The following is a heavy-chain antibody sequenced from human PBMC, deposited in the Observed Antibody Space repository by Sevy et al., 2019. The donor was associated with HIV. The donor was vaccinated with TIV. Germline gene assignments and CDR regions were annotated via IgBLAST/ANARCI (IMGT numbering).Heavy chain of an antibody. D-gene: IGHD3-22*01. J-gene: IGHJ4*02. CDR2: IKSKIDGETT. CDR3: ATAPGYYDSAPFDY. Sequence: GGSLRLSCAVSGITFNNAWMNWVRQAPGTGLQWVGLIKSKIDGETTDYAAPVKGRFTISRDDSKNTLFLQMNSLKIDDTAVYYCATAPGYYDSAPFDYWGPGTLVTVSS. CDR1: GITFNNAW. V-gene: IGHV3-15*01.